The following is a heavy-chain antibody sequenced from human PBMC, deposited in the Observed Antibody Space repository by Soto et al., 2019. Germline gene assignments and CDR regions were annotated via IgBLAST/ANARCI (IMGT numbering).Heavy chain of an antibody. V-gene: IGHV4-31*03. CDR3: ARDAKGLIRYFDWLSRGNWFDP. Sequence: PSETLSLTCTVSGGSISSGGYYWSWIRQHPGKGLEWIGYIYYSGSTYYNPSLKSRVTISVDTSKNQFSLKLSSVTAADTAVYYCARDAKGLIRYFDWLSRGNWFDPWGQGTLVTVSS. D-gene: IGHD3-9*01. CDR2: IYYSGST. J-gene: IGHJ5*02. CDR1: GGSISSGGYY.